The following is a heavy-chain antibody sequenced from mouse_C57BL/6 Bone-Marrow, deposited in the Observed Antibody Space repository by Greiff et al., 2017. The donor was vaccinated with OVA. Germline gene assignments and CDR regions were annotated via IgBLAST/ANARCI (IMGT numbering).Heavy chain of an antibody. CDR1: EYEFPSHD. J-gene: IGHJ4*01. D-gene: IGHD2-5*01. CDR2: INRDGGST. Sequence: DVMLVESGGGLVQPGESLKLSCESNEYEFPSHDMSWVRKTPEKRLEFVAAINRDGGSTYYPDTMERRFIITRDNTKKTLYLQMSSLRSEDTALYYCARHANYSNESYAMDYWGQGTSVTVSS. V-gene: IGHV5-2*01. CDR3: ARHANYSNESYAMDY.